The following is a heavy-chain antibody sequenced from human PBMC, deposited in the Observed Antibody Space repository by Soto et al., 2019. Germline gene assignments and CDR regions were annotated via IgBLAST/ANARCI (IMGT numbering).Heavy chain of an antibody. V-gene: IGHV1-18*01. CDR2: ISAYNGNT. CDR1: GYTFTSYG. Sequence: ASVKVSCKASGYTFTSYGISWARQAPGQGLEWMGWISAYNGNTNYAQKLQGRVTMTTDTSTSTAYMELRSLRSDDTAVYYCARVARIVVVITNWYFDLWGRGTLVTVSS. CDR3: ARVARIVVVITNWYFDL. J-gene: IGHJ2*01. D-gene: IGHD3-22*01.